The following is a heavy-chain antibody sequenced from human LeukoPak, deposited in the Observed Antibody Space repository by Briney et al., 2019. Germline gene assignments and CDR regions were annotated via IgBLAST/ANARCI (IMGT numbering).Heavy chain of an antibody. CDR3: ARGLWGYYDSSGHFDY. Sequence: SETLSLTCAVSGGSITSGGYSWSCIRQPPGKGLERIGYIYHSGSTYYNPSLKSRVTISVDRSKNQFSLKLSSVTAADTAVYYCARGLWGYYDSSGHFDYWGQGTLVTVSS. D-gene: IGHD3-22*01. V-gene: IGHV4-30-2*01. J-gene: IGHJ4*02. CDR1: GGSITSGGYS. CDR2: IYHSGST.